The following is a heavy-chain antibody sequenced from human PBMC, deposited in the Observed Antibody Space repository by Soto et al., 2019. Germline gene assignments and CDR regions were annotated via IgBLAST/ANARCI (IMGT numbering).Heavy chain of an antibody. CDR2: ISSNGGRT. Sequence: EVQLLESGGGLVQPGESLRLSCAASGFTFGNYFMNWVRQAPGKGLEWVSDISSNGGRTHYADSVRGRFTISRDNSRTTLYLQMSSLRAEDTALYYCAKDLPWYGMDVWGQGTTVTVSS. J-gene: IGHJ6*02. CDR1: GFTFGNYF. CDR3: AKDLPWYGMDV. V-gene: IGHV3-23*01.